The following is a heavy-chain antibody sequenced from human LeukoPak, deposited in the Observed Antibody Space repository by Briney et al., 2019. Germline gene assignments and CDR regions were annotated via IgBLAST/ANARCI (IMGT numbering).Heavy chain of an antibody. CDR1: GFTFSTYN. CDR3: ARDPYSGSYGDYYYYYMDV. V-gene: IGHV3-21*01. Sequence: PGGTLRLSCGASGFTFSTYNMNWVRQAPGKGLEWVSSITSSSSYIYYADSVKGRFTISRDNAKSSLYLQMNGLRDEDTAVYYCARDPYSGSYGDYYYYYMDVWGKGTTVTISS. D-gene: IGHD1-26*01. CDR2: ITSSSSYI. J-gene: IGHJ6*03.